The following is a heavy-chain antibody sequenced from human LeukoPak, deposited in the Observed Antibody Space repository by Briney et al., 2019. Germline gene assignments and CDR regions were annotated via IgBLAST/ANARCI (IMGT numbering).Heavy chain of an antibody. CDR2: INPNSGGT. CDR3: ARDREGGSGWFDP. V-gene: IGHV1-2*02. D-gene: IGHD3-16*01. CDR1: GYTFTVYY. Sequence: GASVTVSCKASGYTFTVYYMHWVRQAPGQGLEWMGWINPNSGGTNYEQKFQGRVTMTRDTSISTAYMELSRLRSDDTAVYYCARDREGGSGWFDPWGQGTLVTVSS. J-gene: IGHJ5*02.